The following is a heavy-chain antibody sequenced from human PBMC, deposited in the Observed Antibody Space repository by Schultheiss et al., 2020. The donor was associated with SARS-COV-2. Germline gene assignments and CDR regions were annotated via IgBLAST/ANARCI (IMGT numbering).Heavy chain of an antibody. D-gene: IGHD1-26*01. V-gene: IGHV1-46*01. CDR1: GYTFTSYG. CDR2: INPSGGST. CDR3: ARDDLIVGATGACDV. J-gene: IGHJ3*01. Sequence: ASVKVSCKASGYTFTSYGISWVRQAPGQGLEWMGIINPSGGSTSYAQKFQGRVTMTRDTSTSTVYMELSSLRSEDTAVYYCARDDLIVGATGACDVWGQGTMVTVS.